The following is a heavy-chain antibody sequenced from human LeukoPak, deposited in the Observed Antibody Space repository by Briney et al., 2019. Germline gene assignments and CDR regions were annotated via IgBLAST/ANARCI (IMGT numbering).Heavy chain of an antibody. CDR3: ARETGYCSGGRCYFIY. J-gene: IGHJ4*02. CDR1: GYTFTFSY. Sequence: ASVTVSCTASGYTFTFSYIHWVRQAPGQGLEWMGWINPNSGGTSSAQKFQGRVTMTRDTSVSTAYMELSRLRSDDTALYYCARETGYCSGGRCYFIYWGQGTLVTVSS. CDR2: INPNSGGT. D-gene: IGHD2-15*01. V-gene: IGHV1-2*02.